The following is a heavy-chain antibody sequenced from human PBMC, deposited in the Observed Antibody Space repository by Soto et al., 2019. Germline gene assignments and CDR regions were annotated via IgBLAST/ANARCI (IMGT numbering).Heavy chain of an antibody. CDR1: GFSFTTYG. Sequence: QVQLVESGGGVVQPGRSLRLSCAASGFSFTTYGMHWVRQAPGKGLEWVAVTSFDGSYKSYADSVKGRLTISRDNSKNTLYVQMNSLRPEDTAVYYCAKDSGYYYYGMDVWGQGTTVTVSS. V-gene: IGHV3-30*18. CDR2: TSFDGSYK. J-gene: IGHJ6*02. CDR3: AKDSGYYYYGMDV.